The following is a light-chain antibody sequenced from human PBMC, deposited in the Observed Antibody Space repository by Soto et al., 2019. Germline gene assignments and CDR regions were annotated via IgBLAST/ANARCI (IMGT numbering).Light chain of an antibody. Sequence: LTQPASVSGSPGQSITISCTGTSSDVGGYIYVSWYQQHPGKAPKLMIYDVTSRPSGVSYRFSGSKSGNTASLTISGLQAEDEADYYCSSYTTSSSYVFGTGTKVT. CDR1: SSDVGGYIY. V-gene: IGLV2-14*01. CDR3: SSYTTSSSYV. CDR2: DVT. J-gene: IGLJ1*01.